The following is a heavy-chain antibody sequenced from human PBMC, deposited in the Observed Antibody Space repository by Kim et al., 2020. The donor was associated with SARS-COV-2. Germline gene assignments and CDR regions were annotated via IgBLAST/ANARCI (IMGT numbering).Heavy chain of an antibody. J-gene: IGHJ6*02. D-gene: IGHD3-3*01. CDR2: IYSGGST. Sequence: GGSLRLSCAASGFTVSSNYMSWVRQAPGKGLEWVSVIYSGGSTYYADSVKGRFTISRDNSKNTLYLQMNSLRAEDTAVYYCARDSVYYDFWSGYYPPYGMDVWGQGTTVTVSS. CDR3: ARDSVYYDFWSGYYPPYGMDV. CDR1: GFTVSSNY. V-gene: IGHV3-53*01.